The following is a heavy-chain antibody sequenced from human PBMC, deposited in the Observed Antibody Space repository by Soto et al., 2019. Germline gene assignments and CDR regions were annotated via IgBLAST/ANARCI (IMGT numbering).Heavy chain of an antibody. Sequence: PSETLSLTCTVSGASFTNYYWSWIRQSPGTGLEWIGYIFHSGSTNYNPSLKSRVTISVDTSKNQFSLKLSSVTAADTAVYYCARVSGYSGYGVIDYWGQGSLVTVSS. CDR1: GASFTNYY. V-gene: IGHV4-59*01. D-gene: IGHD5-12*01. CDR2: IFHSGST. CDR3: ARVSGYSGYGVIDY. J-gene: IGHJ4*02.